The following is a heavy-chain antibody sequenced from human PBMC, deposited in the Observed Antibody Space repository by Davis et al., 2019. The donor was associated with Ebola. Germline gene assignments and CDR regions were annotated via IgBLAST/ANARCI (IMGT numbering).Heavy chain of an antibody. V-gene: IGHV1-3*01. D-gene: IGHD3-16*01. CDR2: INAGNGNT. CDR3: ARDRTTRGPWGLGATYYYYYYGMDV. CDR1: GYTFTSYA. Sequence: AASVKVSCNASGYTFTSYAMHWVRQAPGQRLEWMGWINAGNGNTKYSQKFQGRVTITRDTSASTAYVELSSLRSEDTAVYYCARDRTTRGPWGLGATYYYYYYGMDVWGQGTTVTVSS. J-gene: IGHJ6*02.